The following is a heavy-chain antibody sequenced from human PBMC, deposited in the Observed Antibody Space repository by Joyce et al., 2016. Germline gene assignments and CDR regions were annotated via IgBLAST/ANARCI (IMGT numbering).Heavy chain of an antibody. J-gene: IGHJ4*02. V-gene: IGHV1-2*02. D-gene: IGHD2-15*01. CDR1: GYSFSGLY. CDR2: INTNSGAT. CDR3: ARAHSRDRGRYPLQFDF. Sequence: QVQLVQSGAEVKKPGASVRVSCETSGYSFSGLYIHFVRQTPRQGLEWLGWINTNSGATKFAKKFLGRVTWTRDTSTATAYMSLSTLRFDDTAMYYCARAHSRDRGRYPLQFDFWGQGTRVTVS.